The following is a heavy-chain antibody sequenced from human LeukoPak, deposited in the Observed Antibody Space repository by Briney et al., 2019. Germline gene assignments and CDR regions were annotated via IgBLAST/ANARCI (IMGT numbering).Heavy chain of an antibody. CDR1: GFTFSSYA. D-gene: IGHD6-13*01. V-gene: IGHV3-23*01. CDR2: ISGSGGST. CDR3: ANDRRQQLVFYY. J-gene: IGHJ4*02. Sequence: PGGSLRLSCAASGFTFSSYAMSWVRQAPGKGLEWVSAISGSGGSTYYADSVKGRFTISRDNSQNPLYLHVNSLKAEDTAGYYCANDRRQQLVFYYWGQGTLVTVSS.